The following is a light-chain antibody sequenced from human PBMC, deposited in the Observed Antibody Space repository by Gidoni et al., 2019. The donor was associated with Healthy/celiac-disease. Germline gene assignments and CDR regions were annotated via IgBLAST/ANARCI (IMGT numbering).Light chain of an antibody. CDR1: QSISSW. Sequence: DIQMTQSPSTLSASVGDRVTITCRASQSISSWLAWYQQKPGKAPKLLIYDVSSLESGVPSRFSGSGSGTEFTLTISSLQPDDFATYYCQQYNSYSRTFGQXTKVEIK. J-gene: IGKJ1*01. CDR3: QQYNSYSRT. CDR2: DVS. V-gene: IGKV1-5*01.